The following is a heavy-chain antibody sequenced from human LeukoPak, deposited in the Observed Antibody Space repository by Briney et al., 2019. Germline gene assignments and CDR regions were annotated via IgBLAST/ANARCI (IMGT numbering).Heavy chain of an antibody. D-gene: IGHD3-9*01. Sequence: PGGSLRLSCAASGFTFNKYGMHWVRQAPGKGLEWVAMIWFDGSNKNYVDSVKGRFTISRDNSKNTLYLQMNSLRAEDTAVYYCARDRGADILTAYSSGDYWGQGTLVTVSS. J-gene: IGHJ4*02. CDR1: GFTFNKYG. CDR2: IWFDGSNK. CDR3: ARDRGADILTAYSSGDY. V-gene: IGHV3-30*02.